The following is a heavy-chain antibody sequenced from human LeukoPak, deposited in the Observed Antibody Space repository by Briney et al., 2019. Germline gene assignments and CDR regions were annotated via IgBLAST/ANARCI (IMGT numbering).Heavy chain of an antibody. V-gene: IGHV3-48*01. J-gene: IGHJ4*02. CDR3: ARFVQWPSSPNDY. D-gene: IGHD6-19*01. CDR2: ISSSSSTI. Sequence: GGSLRLSCAASGFTFSSYSMNWVRQAPGKGLEWVSYISSSSSTIYYADSVKGRFTISRDNAKNSLYLQMNSLRAEDTAVYYCARFVQWPSSPNDYWGQGTLVTVSS. CDR1: GFTFSSYS.